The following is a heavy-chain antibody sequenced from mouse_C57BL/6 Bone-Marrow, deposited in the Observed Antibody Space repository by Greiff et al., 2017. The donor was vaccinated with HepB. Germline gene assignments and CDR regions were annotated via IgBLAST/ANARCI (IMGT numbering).Heavy chain of an antibody. J-gene: IGHJ3*01. CDR1: GFTFSNYW. V-gene: IGHV6-3*01. CDR2: IRLKSDNYST. CDR3: TDPSWFAY. Sequence: EVKLVESGGGLVQPGGSMILSCVASGFTFSNYWMNWVRQSPEKGLEWVAQIRLKSDNYSTIYAVSVKGRFTISRDESKTSVYLQMNNLRAEDTGIYYCTDPSWFAYWGQGTLVTVSA.